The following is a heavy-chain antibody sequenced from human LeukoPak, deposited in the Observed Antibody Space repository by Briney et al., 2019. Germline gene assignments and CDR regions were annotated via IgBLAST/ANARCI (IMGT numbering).Heavy chain of an antibody. CDR2: ISSSSSYI. J-gene: IGHJ4*02. Sequence: GGSLRLSCAASGFTFSSYSMNWVRQAPGKGLEWVSSISSSSSYIYYADSVKGLFTISRDNAKNSLYLQMNSLRAEDTAVYYCARDRLPTISGYYFDYWGQGTLVTVSS. CDR1: GFTFSSYS. CDR3: ARDRLPTISGYYFDY. D-gene: IGHD3-10*01. V-gene: IGHV3-21*01.